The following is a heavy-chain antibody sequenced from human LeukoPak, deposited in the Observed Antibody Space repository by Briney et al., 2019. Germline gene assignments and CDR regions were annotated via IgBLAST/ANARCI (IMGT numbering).Heavy chain of an antibody. CDR2: ISYDGWTK. J-gene: IGHJ4*02. CDR1: VFTLRGYG. Sequence: PGGSLRLSCAACVFTLRGYGMHWVRRAPAKGWEGVADISYDGWTKYNADSVKSRLTISRDNAKNTLYLQMNSLRAEDTAVYYCARDFVYSSGWYETRLHLDYWGQGTLVSVSS. V-gene: IGHV3-30*03. D-gene: IGHD6-19*01. CDR3: ARDFVYSSGWYETRLHLDY.